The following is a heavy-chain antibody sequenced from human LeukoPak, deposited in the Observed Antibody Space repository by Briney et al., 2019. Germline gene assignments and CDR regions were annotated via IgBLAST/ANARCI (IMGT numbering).Heavy chain of an antibody. CDR1: GGSISSSNW. CDR3: ARQTGSGLFILP. Sequence: SETLSLTCAVSGGSISSSNWWSWVRQPPGKGLEWIGEIYHSGSTNYNPSLKSRVTISVDKSKNQFSLKLSSVTAADTAVYFCARQTGSGLFILPGGQGTLVTVSS. V-gene: IGHV4-4*02. J-gene: IGHJ4*02. CDR2: IYHSGST. D-gene: IGHD3/OR15-3a*01.